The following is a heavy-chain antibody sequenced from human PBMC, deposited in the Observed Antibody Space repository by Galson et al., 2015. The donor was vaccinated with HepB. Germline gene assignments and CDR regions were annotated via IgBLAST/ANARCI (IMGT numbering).Heavy chain of an antibody. D-gene: IGHD3-16*02. J-gene: IGHJ4*02. CDR1: GYKFTDNG. Sequence: SVKVSCKASGYKFTDNGISWVRQAPGQGLEWLGSISTNSGDTKYIQRLQGRVTMTRDTSTSTAYMELRRLRSDDTAVYYCARDRSTSLDYWGQGTLVTVSS. CDR2: ISTNSGDT. V-gene: IGHV1-18*04. CDR3: ARDRSTSLDY.